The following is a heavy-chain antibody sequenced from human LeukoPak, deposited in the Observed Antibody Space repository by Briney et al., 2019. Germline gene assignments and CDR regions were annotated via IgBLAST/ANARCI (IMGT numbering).Heavy chain of an antibody. V-gene: IGHV1-8*01. CDR1: GYTFTSYD. D-gene: IGHD1-1*01. CDR2: MNPNSGNT. CDR3: ARAMGRTGTTFWFDP. Sequence: ASVKVSCKASGYTFTSYDINWVRQATGQGLEWMGWMNPNSGNTGYAQKFQARATMTRNTSISTAYMELSSLRSEDTAVYYCARAMGRTGTTFWFDPWGQGTLVTVSS. J-gene: IGHJ5*02.